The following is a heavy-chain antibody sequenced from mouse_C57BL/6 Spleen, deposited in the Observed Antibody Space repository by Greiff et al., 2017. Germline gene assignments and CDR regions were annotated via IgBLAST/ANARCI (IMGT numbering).Heavy chain of an antibody. CDR1: GFTFSSYT. CDR3: ARQAYGSYEAWFAY. CDR2: ISGGGGNT. V-gene: IGHV5-9*01. Sequence: EVKLVESGGGLVKPGGSLKLSCAASGFTFSSYTMSWVRQTPEKRLEWVATISGGGGNTYYPDSVKGRFTISRDNAKNTLYLQMSSLRSEDTALYDCARQAYGSYEAWFAYWGQGTLVTVSA. J-gene: IGHJ3*01. D-gene: IGHD2-10*02.